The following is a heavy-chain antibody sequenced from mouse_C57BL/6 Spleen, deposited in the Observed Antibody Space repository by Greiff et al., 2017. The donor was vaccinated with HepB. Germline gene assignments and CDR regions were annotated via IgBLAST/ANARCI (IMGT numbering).Heavy chain of an antibody. CDR2: IYPGDGDT. V-gene: IGHV1-82*01. J-gene: IGHJ3*01. Sequence: VKLMESGPELVKPGASVKISCKASGYAFSSSWMNWVKQRPGKGLEWIGRIYPGDGDTNYNGKFKGKATLTADKSSSTAYMQLSSLTSEDSAVYFCARGDYPHLFAYWGQGTLVTVSA. CDR1: GYAFSSSW. D-gene: IGHD1-1*02. CDR3: ARGDYPHLFAY.